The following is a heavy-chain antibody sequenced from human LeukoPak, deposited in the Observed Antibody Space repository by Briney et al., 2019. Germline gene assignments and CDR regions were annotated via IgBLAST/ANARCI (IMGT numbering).Heavy chain of an antibody. V-gene: IGHV4-30-4*01. CDR3: AGRGYAMAY. CDR1: GGSISGPDYY. CDR2: SHHSGST. J-gene: IGHJ4*02. Sequence: PSQTLSLTCSVSGGSISGPDYYWSWIRQPSGKGLEWIGYSHHSGSTSYNPSLKSRITISVDTSMNQFSLKVTSMTAADTAVYYCAGRGYAMAYWGQGTLVTVSS. D-gene: IGHD5-12*01.